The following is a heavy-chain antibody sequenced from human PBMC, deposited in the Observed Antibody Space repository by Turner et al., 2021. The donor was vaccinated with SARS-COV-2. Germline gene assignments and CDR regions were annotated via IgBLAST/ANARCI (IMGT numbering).Heavy chain of an antibody. CDR2: SYYSGST. CDR3: ARDGCSGAGCYPDYYYGMDV. CDR1: GGSISSYY. Sequence: QVQLQESGPGLVRPSETLSLTCTVSGGSISSYYWSWIRQPPGKGLEWIAYSYYSGSTNNNHSLKSRVTISLDTSKNQFSLKLSSVTAADTAVYYCARDGCSGAGCYPDYYYGMDVWGQGTTVTVSS. J-gene: IGHJ6*02. V-gene: IGHV4-59*01. D-gene: IGHD2-15*01.